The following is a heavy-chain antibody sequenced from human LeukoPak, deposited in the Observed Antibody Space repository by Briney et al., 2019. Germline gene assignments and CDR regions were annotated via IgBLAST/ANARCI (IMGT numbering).Heavy chain of an antibody. J-gene: IGHJ6*02. Sequence: SETLSLTCAVYGGSFSGYYWSWIRQPPGKGLEWIGEINHSGSTNYNPSLKRRVTISVDTSKNQFSLKLSSVTAADTAVYYCARGQSQYYYYYYGMDVWGQGTTVTVSS. CDR2: INHSGST. V-gene: IGHV4-34*01. CDR3: ARGQSQYYYYYYGMDV. CDR1: GGSFSGYY.